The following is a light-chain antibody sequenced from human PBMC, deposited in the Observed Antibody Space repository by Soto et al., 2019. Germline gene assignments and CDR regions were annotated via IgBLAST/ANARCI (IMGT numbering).Light chain of an antibody. J-gene: IGKJ1*01. V-gene: IGKV1-5*03. CDR1: QSISSW. CDR3: QQYNSYSAT. CDR2: KAS. Sequence: DIQMTQSPSTLSASVGDRVTITCRASQSISSWLAWYQQKPGKAPKLLIYKASRLEGGVPSRFSGSGSGTEFTLTISSLQPDDFATYYCQQYNSYSATLGQGTKVEIK.